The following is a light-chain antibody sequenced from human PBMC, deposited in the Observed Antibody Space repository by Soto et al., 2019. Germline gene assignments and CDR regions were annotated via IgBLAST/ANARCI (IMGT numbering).Light chain of an antibody. J-gene: IGKJ4*01. V-gene: IGKV1-33*01. Sequence: DIQLTQSPSSLSASVGDRVTITCQASRDSNINWYQQKPGKAPKLLMFDASTLETGVPSRFSGGASGTNFTFTISSLWPEDIATYYCQQSGNLPAFGGGTKVEIK. CDR3: QQSGNLPA. CDR1: RDSN. CDR2: DAS.